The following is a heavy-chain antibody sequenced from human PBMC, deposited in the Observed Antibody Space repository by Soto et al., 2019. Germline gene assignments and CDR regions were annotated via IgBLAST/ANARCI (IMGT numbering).Heavy chain of an antibody. CDR3: AKDIPYYYDSSGYLDDY. V-gene: IGHV3-30*18. J-gene: IGHJ4*02. D-gene: IGHD3-22*01. Sequence: QVQLVESGGGVVQPGRSLRLSCAASGFTFSSYGMHWVRQAPGKGLEWVAVISYDGSNKYYADSVKGRFTISRDNSKNTLYLQMNSLRAEDTAVYYCAKDIPYYYDSSGYLDDYWGQGTLVTVSS. CDR2: ISYDGSNK. CDR1: GFTFSSYG.